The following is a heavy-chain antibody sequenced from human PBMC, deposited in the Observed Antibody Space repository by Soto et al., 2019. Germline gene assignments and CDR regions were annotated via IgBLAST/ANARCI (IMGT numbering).Heavy chain of an antibody. Sequence: SETLSLTCTVSGGSISSSSYYWGWIRQPPGKGLEWIGSIYYSGSTYYNPSLKSRVTISVDTSKNQFSLKLSSVTAADTAVYYCARTLTIRGYYYYYYMDVWGKGTTVTVSS. CDR2: IYYSGST. CDR1: GGSISSSSYY. D-gene: IGHD3-9*01. J-gene: IGHJ6*03. CDR3: ARTLTIRGYYYYYYMDV. V-gene: IGHV4-39*01.